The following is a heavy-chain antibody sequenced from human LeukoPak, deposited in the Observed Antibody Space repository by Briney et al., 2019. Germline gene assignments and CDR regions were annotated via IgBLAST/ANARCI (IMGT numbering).Heavy chain of an antibody. Sequence: ASVKVSCKASGSPFTGYYMHWVRQAPGQGLEWMGWINPNSGGTNYAQKFQGRVTMTRDTSISTAYMELSRLRSDDTAVYYCARAPASRVVPAAIYAWFDPWGQGTLVTVSS. CDR2: INPNSGGT. J-gene: IGHJ5*02. V-gene: IGHV1-2*02. CDR1: GSPFTGYY. CDR3: ARAPASRVVPAAIYAWFDP. D-gene: IGHD2-2*01.